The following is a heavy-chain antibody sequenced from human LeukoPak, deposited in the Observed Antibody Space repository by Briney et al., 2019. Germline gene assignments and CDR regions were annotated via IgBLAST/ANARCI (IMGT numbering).Heavy chain of an antibody. CDR3: ARDIAAAGFDY. Sequence: SETLSLTCTVSGGSISSYYWSWIRQPPGKGLEWIGYIYYRGSTNYNPSLKSRVTISVDTSKNQFSLKLSSVTAADTAVYYCARDIAAAGFDYWGQGTLVTVSS. CDR1: GGSISSYY. V-gene: IGHV4-59*01. CDR2: IYYRGST. D-gene: IGHD6-13*01. J-gene: IGHJ4*02.